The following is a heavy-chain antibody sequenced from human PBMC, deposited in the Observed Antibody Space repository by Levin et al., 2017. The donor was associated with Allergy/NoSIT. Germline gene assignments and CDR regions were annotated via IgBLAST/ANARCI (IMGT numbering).Heavy chain of an antibody. CDR3: ARAVAVIWDAFDS. J-gene: IGHJ3*02. CDR2: ISNSATFT. CDR1: GFSFSSHS. D-gene: IGHD6-19*01. Sequence: GGSLRLSCAATGFSFSSHSMNWVRQAPGKGLEWVSLISNSATFTNYADSVKGRFTVSSDNANNSFHLQLNSLRVEDTAVYYCARAVAVIWDAFDSWVQGTMVTVSA. V-gene: IGHV3-21*01.